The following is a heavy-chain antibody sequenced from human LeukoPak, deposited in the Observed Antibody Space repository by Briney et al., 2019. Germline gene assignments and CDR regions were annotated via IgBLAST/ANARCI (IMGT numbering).Heavy chain of an antibody. V-gene: IGHV3-21*04. Sequence: PGGSLRLSCAASGFTISNRDMNWVRQAPGKGLEWVSSISSNSNYRYYADSVKGRFTISRDNANNSLFLQMNSLRAEDTAVYYCARDVAAFDYWGHGTLVTVSS. J-gene: IGHJ4*01. CDR1: GFTISNRD. CDR3: ARDVAAFDY. D-gene: IGHD6-25*01. CDR2: ISSNSNYR.